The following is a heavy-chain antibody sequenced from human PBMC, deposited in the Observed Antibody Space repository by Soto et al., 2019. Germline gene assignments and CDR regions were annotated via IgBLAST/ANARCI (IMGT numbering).Heavy chain of an antibody. Sequence: TLSLTCTVSGGSISSGDYYWSWIRQHPRKGLEWIGYIYYTGSTYYNPPLKSQVTISVDTSKNQFSLKLNSVTAADTAVYYWGRGGNYHELVPDNWGQGHLVTVSS. CDR2: IYYTGST. D-gene: IGHD3-16*02. CDR3: GRGGNYHELVPDN. V-gene: IGHV4-31*01. J-gene: IGHJ4*02. CDR1: GGSISSGDYY.